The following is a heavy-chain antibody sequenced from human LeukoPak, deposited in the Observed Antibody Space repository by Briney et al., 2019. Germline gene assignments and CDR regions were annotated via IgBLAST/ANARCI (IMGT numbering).Heavy chain of an antibody. CDR1: GFVLSDYG. CDR3: ARGKEYTSSWRPFGWRPFDC. J-gene: IGHJ4*02. V-gene: IGHV3-30*02. D-gene: IGHD6-13*01. Sequence: GGSLRLSCAASGFVLSDYGMHWVRQAPGKGLEWVAFVRNDGSSEYYVGSVKGRFTISRDKSKNTLYLQMNSLRAEDTAVYYCARGKEYTSSWRPFGWRPFDCWGQGTLVTVSS. CDR2: VRNDGSSE.